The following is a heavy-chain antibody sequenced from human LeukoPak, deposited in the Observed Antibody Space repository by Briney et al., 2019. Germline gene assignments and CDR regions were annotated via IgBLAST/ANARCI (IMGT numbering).Heavy chain of an antibody. J-gene: IGHJ4*02. CDR1: GYTFTSYG. Sequence: ASVKVSCKATGYTFTSYGISWVRQAGGQGSEWMGWISAYNGNTNYAQKLQGRVTMTTHTSASTAYMELSSLISEDTAVYYCARDYDYGSGSYILDYWGQGTLVTVSS. CDR2: ISAYNGNT. V-gene: IGHV1-18*04. D-gene: IGHD3-10*01. CDR3: ARDYDYGSGSYILDY.